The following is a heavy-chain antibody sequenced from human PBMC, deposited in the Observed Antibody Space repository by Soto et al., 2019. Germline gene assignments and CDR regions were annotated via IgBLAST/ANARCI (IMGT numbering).Heavy chain of an antibody. V-gene: IGHV1-69*02. CDR2: IIPILGIA. J-gene: IGHJ6*02. Sequence: SVKVSCKASGGTFSSYTISWVRQAPGQRLEWMGRIIPILGIANYAQKFQGRVTITADKSTSTAYMELSSLRSEDTAVYYCAGGEYYDTLTGYCQPFDGMAVWGQGTTVTVSS. CDR1: GGTFSSYT. D-gene: IGHD3-9*01. CDR3: AGGEYYDTLTGYCQPFDGMAV.